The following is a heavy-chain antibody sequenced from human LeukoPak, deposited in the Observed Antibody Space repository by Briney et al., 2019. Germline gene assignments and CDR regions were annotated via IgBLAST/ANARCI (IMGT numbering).Heavy chain of an antibody. V-gene: IGHV3-23*01. CDR1: GFTFSNHV. CDR2: ITSSGDRT. D-gene: IGHD6-19*01. J-gene: IGHJ4*02. CDR3: ARAYSSGLDY. Sequence: GGSLRLSCVASGFTFSNHVMNWVRQAPGKGLEWVSTITSSGDRTHFADSVEGRFTISRDNSKNTLYLQMNSLRAEDTAVYYCARAYSSGLDYWGQGTLVTVSS.